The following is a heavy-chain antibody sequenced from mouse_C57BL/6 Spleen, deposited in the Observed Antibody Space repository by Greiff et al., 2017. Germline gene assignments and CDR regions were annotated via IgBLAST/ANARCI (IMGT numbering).Heavy chain of an antibody. V-gene: IGHV1-55*01. J-gene: IGHJ3*02. CDR1: GYTFTSYW. D-gene: IGHD2-4*01. CDR3: ANIYYDYDDG. Sequence: VKLQQPGAELVKPGASVKMSCKASGYTFTSYWITWVKQRPGQGLEWIGDIYPGSGSTNYNEKFKSKATLTVDTSSSTAYMQLSSLTSEDSAVYYCANIYYDYDDGWGQGTLVTVSA. CDR2: IYPGSGST.